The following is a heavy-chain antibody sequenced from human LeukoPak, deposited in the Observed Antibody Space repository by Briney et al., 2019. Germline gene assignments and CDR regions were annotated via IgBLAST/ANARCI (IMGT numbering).Heavy chain of an antibody. Sequence: GGSLRLSCAASGFTFSNSSMNWVRQAPGKGLEWVSSISSSSDYIYDADSVKGRFTISRDNAKNSLYLQMNSLRAEDTAVYYCARAGYCSSTSCFDYWGQGTLVTVSS. CDR3: ARAGYCSSTSCFDY. V-gene: IGHV3-21*01. CDR2: ISSSSDYI. CDR1: GFTFSNSS. J-gene: IGHJ4*02. D-gene: IGHD2-2*01.